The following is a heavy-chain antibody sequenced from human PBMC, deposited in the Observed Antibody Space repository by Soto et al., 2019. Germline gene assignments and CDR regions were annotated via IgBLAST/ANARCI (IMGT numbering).Heavy chain of an antibody. Sequence: QVQLVQSGAEVKKPGASVKVSCKASGYMFSTYDINWVRQAPGQGLEWMGWLNPNSGNTGYAQKFQGRVTMARNTSINTAYMEVSSLGSDDTAVYYCARDHRYNWNDEGWFDPWGQGTLGTVSS. J-gene: IGHJ5*02. CDR3: ARDHRYNWNDEGWFDP. D-gene: IGHD1-20*01. CDR2: LNPNSGNT. CDR1: GYMFSTYD. V-gene: IGHV1-8*01.